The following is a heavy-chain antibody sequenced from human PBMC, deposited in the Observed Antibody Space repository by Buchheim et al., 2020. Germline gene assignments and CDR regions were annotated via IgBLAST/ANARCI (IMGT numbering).Heavy chain of an antibody. Sequence: EVQLVESGGGLVQPGGSLRLSCAASGFTFSTYNMNWVRQAPGKGLEWISYISGSGNTIYYADSVKGRFTISRDNGKNSLYLQMNSLRADDTAMYYCARDITVAGTSGTNWFDPWGQGTL. CDR2: ISGSGNTI. V-gene: IGHV3-48*01. CDR1: GFTFSTYN. D-gene: IGHD6-19*01. CDR3: ARDITVAGTSGTNWFDP. J-gene: IGHJ5*02.